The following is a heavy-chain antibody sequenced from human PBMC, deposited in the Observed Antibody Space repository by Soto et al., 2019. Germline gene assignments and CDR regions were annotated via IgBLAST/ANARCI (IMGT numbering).Heavy chain of an antibody. V-gene: IGHV3-48*01. CDR1: GFILSDCA. Sequence: EVQLVESGGGLVQPGGSLRLSCATSGFILSDCAMNWVRQAPGKGLEWGSYISSSSSVIDYADSVKGRFTVSRDNARNSLYLQMNSLRAEDTAVYYCARDLSWGSNWYYYMDVWGEGTTVTVSS. D-gene: IGHD7-27*01. CDR2: ISSSSSVI. CDR3: ARDLSWGSNWYYYMDV. J-gene: IGHJ6*03.